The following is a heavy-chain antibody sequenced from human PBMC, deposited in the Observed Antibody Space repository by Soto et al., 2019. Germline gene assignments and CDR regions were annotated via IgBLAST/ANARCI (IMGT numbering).Heavy chain of an antibody. CDR2: ISGSGGSI. CDR3: AKGGGDSLRYGMDV. Sequence: EVQLLDSGGGLVQPGGALRLSCSASGFIFSSSAMNWVRQAPGKGLEWVSAISGSGGSIYYADSVKGRFTIYRDNSKTTLYLQMDSLRAEDTAVYYCAKGGGDSLRYGMDVWGQGTTVTVSS. J-gene: IGHJ6*02. D-gene: IGHD2-21*02. V-gene: IGHV3-23*01. CDR1: GFIFSSSA.